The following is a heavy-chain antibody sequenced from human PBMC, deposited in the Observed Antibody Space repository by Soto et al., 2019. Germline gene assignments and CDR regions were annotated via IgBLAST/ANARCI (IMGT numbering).Heavy chain of an antibody. Sequence: QVQLQESGPGLVKPSETLSLTCTVSGGSISTYYWNWIRQSAGKGLEWIGRVYISGSTNYHPSLKSRVAMSVDTSNNQFSLKVTSVPAADTAVYYCARGGRDGFDIWGQGTMVTVSS. J-gene: IGHJ3*02. CDR3: ARGGRDGFDI. CDR2: VYISGST. CDR1: GGSISTYY. V-gene: IGHV4-4*07.